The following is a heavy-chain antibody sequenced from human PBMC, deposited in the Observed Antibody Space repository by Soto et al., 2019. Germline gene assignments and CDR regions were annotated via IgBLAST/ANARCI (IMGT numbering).Heavy chain of an antibody. J-gene: IGHJ4*02. CDR3: AREDSIIITAVSDF. V-gene: IGHV3-21*01. Sequence: PGGSLRLSCVVSGFTFNNYGINWVRHAPGKGLEWVSTVSKSDYTYYSDSVKGRFTISRDNAKNSVSLQMNTLRAEDTAVYYCAREDSIIITAVSDFWGQGTLVTVSS. CDR1: GFTFNNYG. CDR2: VSKSDYT. D-gene: IGHD2-2*01.